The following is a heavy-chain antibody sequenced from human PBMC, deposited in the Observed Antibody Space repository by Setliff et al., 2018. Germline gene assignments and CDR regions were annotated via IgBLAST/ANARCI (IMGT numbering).Heavy chain of an antibody. CDR2: ISPHSGDT. CDR1: GNSFTVFY. V-gene: IGHV1-2*02. Sequence: ASVKVSCKSSGNSFTVFYLHWVRQAPGQGLEWMGWISPHSGDTHYAQKFQSRVRMTRDTSTYAAYLELSDLTSDDTAMYYCARSGSFGMRYWFDYWGQGARVSV. J-gene: IGHJ4*02. D-gene: IGHD1-26*01. CDR3: ARSGSFGMRYWFDY.